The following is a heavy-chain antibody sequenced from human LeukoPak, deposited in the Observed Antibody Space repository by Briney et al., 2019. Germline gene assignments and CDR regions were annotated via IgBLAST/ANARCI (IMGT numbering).Heavy chain of an antibody. D-gene: IGHD5-18*01. V-gene: IGHV3-15*01. CDR3: ATHGYGRFDY. Sequence: GGSLRLSCGASGFTLSEAWMGWVRQAPGKGLEWVGRIKSKTDGGTTDYAAPVKGRFTISTDDSKNTLYLQMSSLQTDDTGVYYCATHGYGRFDYWGQGTLVTVSS. J-gene: IGHJ4*02. CDR1: GFTLSEAW. CDR2: IKSKTDGGTT.